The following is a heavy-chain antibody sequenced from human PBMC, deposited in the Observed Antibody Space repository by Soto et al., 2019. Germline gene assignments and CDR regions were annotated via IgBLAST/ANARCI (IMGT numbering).Heavy chain of an antibody. CDR3: ARHIAVSGTRGFDH. V-gene: IGHV4-4*02. D-gene: IGHD2-21*01. CDR1: GGSITSNG. Sequence: QVQLQESGPGLMKPSGTLSLTCAVSGGSITSNGWSWVRQPPGKGLEWIAEIFHTGSANYNPSLMGRLTITMDKSRSHLSLTLNSGPAADTAVYYCARHIAVSGTRGFDHWGQGTLVTVSS. J-gene: IGHJ4*02. CDR2: IFHTGSA.